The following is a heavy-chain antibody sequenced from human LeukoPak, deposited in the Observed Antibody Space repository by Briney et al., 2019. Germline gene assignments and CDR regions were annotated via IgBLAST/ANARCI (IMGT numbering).Heavy chain of an antibody. CDR2: INHSGST. Sequence: PSETLSLTCAVYGGSFSGYYWSWIRQPPGKGLEWIGEINHSGSTNYNPSPKSRVTISVDTSKNQFSLKLSSVTAADTAVYYCARESVGATGTDFDIWGQGTMVTVSS. V-gene: IGHV4-34*01. J-gene: IGHJ3*02. CDR1: GGSFSGYY. D-gene: IGHD1-26*01. CDR3: ARESVGATGTDFDI.